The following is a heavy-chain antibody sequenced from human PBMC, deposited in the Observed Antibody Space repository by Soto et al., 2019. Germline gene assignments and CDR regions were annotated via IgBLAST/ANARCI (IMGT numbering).Heavy chain of an antibody. CDR2: IYYSGNT. D-gene: IGHD3-10*01. V-gene: IGHV4-61*03. CDR1: GGSVGSGSYY. Sequence: PSETLSLTCAVSGGSVGSGSYYWSWIRQPLGKGLEWIGYIYYSGNTDYNPSLRGRASISVNKAKNHFSLQLTSVTAADTAIYYCARDSVLAYYSRHRNPYWFDPWGQGTLVTV. J-gene: IGHJ5*02. CDR3: ARDSVLAYYSRHRNPYWFDP.